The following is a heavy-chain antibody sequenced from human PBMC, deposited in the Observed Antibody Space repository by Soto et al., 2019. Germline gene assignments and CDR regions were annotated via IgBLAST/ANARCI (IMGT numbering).Heavy chain of an antibody. CDR1: GFTFDDYA. CDR2: ISWNSGSI. D-gene: IGHD6-19*01. Sequence: EVQLVESGGGLVQPGRSLRLSCAASGFTFDDYAMHWVRQAPGKGLEWVSGISWNSGSIGYADSVKGRFTISRDNAKNSLYLQMNSLRAEDTALYYCEKVGAVVYAFDIWGQGTMVTVSS. V-gene: IGHV3-9*01. CDR3: EKVGAVVYAFDI. J-gene: IGHJ3*02.